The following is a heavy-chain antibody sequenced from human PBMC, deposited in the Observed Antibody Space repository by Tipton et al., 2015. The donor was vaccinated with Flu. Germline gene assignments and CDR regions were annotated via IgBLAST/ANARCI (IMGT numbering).Heavy chain of an antibody. J-gene: IGHJ5*02. V-gene: IGHV4-38-2*01. CDR3: ATLPGYCSTTSCPGFGP. D-gene: IGHD2-2*01. CDR2: MYTSGST. Sequence: TLSLTCSVSGDSIGSGYYWGWIRQPPGKGLEWIGRMYTSGSTSGTTNYNPSLKGRVTISIDTSKNQFSLRLSSVTAADTAVYYCATLPGYCSTTSCPGFGPWGQGTLVTVSS. CDR1: GDSIGSGYY.